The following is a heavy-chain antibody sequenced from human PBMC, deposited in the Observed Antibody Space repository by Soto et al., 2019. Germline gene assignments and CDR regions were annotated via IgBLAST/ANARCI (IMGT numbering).Heavy chain of an antibody. CDR1: GYTFTNYG. V-gene: IGHV1-18*01. CDR3: ARDQSSGWYGKESGLDV. Sequence: QLEQSGAEVKKPGASVKVSCRASGYTFTNYGITWVRQAPGQELEWMGWISGYNGDTKYSQKFQGRVTMTKETFTSTVYMELRSLRSDDTAMFYCARDQSSGWYGKESGLDVWGQGTTVTVSS. D-gene: IGHD6-19*01. CDR2: ISGYNGDT. J-gene: IGHJ6*02.